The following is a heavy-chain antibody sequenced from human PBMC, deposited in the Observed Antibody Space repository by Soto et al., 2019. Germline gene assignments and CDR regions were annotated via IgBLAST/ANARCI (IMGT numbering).Heavy chain of an antibody. CDR3: ATALGPTTGIDY. CDR2: VFQGANT. J-gene: IGHJ4*02. Sequence: SETLSLTCSVSGGSVTSGSYYWSWIRQSPGKGLECIGYVFQGANTDYNPSLKGRVTISVDTSRNQFSLGLTSVTAADTAVYYCATALGPTTGIDYWGQGTLVTVSS. D-gene: IGHD2-8*02. CDR1: GGSVTSGSYY. V-gene: IGHV4-61*01.